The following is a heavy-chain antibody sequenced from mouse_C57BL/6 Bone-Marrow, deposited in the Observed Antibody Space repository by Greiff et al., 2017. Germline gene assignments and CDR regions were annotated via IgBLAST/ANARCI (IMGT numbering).Heavy chain of an antibody. CDR1: GFTFTDYY. Sequence: EVKVVESGGGLVQPGGSLSLSCAASGFTFTDYYMSWVRQPPGKALEWLGFLRNKANGYTTEYSASVKGRFTISRDNSQSILYLQMNALRAEDSATYYCARPNWDWYFDVWGTGTTVTVSS. D-gene: IGHD4-1*01. V-gene: IGHV7-3*01. CDR3: ARPNWDWYFDV. J-gene: IGHJ1*03. CDR2: LRNKANGYTT.